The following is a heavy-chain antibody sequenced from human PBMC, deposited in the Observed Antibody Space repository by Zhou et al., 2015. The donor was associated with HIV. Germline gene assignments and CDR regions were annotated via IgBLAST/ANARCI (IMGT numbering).Heavy chain of an antibody. CDR1: GYTFTNYA. Sequence: QVQVVQSGSELKNPGASVKVSCKASGYTFTNYAINWVRQAPGQGLEWMGWIDPTTGKSNPMPTGFKGRFVFSLDTSVSTAYLQISSLKAEDTAVYYCARDGYSDCSSTTCYDYWGRGNPWSPSP. D-gene: IGHD2-2*01. J-gene: IGHJ4*02. V-gene: IGHV7-4-1*02. CDR2: IDPTTGKS. CDR3: ARDGYSDCSSTTCYDY.